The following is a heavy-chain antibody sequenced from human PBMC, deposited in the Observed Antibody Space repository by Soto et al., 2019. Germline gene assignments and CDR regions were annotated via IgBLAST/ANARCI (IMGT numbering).Heavy chain of an antibody. CDR3: ARGYDSSGYYYSFDY. CDR2: IHYSGTT. Sequence: SETLSLTCTVSGGSISSGDYYWSWIRQPPGKGLEWIGYIHYSGTTYYNPPLKSRVTISVDTSKNQFSLKLSSVTAADTAMYYCARGYDSSGYYYSFDYWGQGTLVTVSS. D-gene: IGHD3-22*01. V-gene: IGHV4-30-4*01. CDR1: GGSISSGDYY. J-gene: IGHJ4*02.